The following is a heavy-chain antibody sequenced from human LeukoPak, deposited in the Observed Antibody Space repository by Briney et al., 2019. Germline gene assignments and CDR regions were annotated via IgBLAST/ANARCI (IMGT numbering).Heavy chain of an antibody. D-gene: IGHD2-15*01. CDR2: ISGSGGSR. CDR3: ARAPTGWHYYYYGMDV. CDR1: GFTFSSYA. Sequence: PGGSLRLSCAASGFTFSSYAMSWVRQAPGKGLEWGSAISGSGGSRYYADSVKGRFTISRDNSKNTLYLQMNSLRAEDTAVYYCARAPTGWHYYYYGMDVWGQGTTVTVSS. V-gene: IGHV3-23*01. J-gene: IGHJ6*02.